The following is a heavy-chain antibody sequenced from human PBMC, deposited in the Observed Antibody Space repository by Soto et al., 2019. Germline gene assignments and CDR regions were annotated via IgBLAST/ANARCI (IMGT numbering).Heavy chain of an antibody. J-gene: IGHJ4*01. CDR3: ARHDGFSSGWIFDY. CDR1: SASISSSSYT. V-gene: IGHV4-39*01. Sequence: SETLSLTCTVSSASISSSSYTWGWIRQPPGKGLEWIGTIYYHGNTYSNPSLKSRVTISVDTSNNRLSLKLRSVTVADTAVYYSARHDGFSSGWIFDYWGHGTLVTVSS. D-gene: IGHD6-19*01. CDR2: IYYHGNT.